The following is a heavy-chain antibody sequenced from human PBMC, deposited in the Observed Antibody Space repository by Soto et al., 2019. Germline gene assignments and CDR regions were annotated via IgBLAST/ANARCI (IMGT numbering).Heavy chain of an antibody. V-gene: IGHV4-59*08. CDR1: GGSISSYY. CDR3: ARHSRSTGTPWGKWSDP. D-gene: IGHD1-1*01. J-gene: IGHJ5*02. CDR2: IYYTGST. Sequence: SETLSLTCTVSGGSISSYYWSWIRQPPGKGLEWIGYIYYTGSTNYNPSLKSRLTISVDTSNNHFSLKLTSVTAADTAVYYCARHSRSTGTPWGKWSDPCGHATQLTVSS.